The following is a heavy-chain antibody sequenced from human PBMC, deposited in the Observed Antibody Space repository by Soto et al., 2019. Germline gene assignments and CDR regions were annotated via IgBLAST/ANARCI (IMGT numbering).Heavy chain of an antibody. D-gene: IGHD7-27*01. CDR1: ADTVACNRGP. CDR2: THYRYKCID. J-gene: IGHJ5*02. V-gene: IGHV6-1*01. CDR3: AIEQWGNWFAP. Sequence: PTPTLTCAIYADTVACNRGPWTWITQSPSRTLEWLGWTHYRYKCIDDYAASVKSRITINADTSKNQFSLQLNSVPPADPAVYFGAIEQWGNWFAPGGRVTLGTVSS.